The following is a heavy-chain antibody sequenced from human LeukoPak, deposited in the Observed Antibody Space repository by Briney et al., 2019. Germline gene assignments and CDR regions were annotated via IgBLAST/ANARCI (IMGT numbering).Heavy chain of an antibody. J-gene: IGHJ3*02. Sequence: GGSLRLSFAATGFTFIHYLLYGLRQAPGKGLVWVSRIYSDGSSTRYADSVQGRFTISRDNAKNTLYLQMNSLRADDTAMYYCARDNNGRNSIAFDILRQRRMVTVSS. CDR1: GFTFIHYL. V-gene: IGHV3-74*01. CDR2: IYSDGSST. D-gene: IGHD4-23*01. CDR3: ARDNNGRNSIAFDI.